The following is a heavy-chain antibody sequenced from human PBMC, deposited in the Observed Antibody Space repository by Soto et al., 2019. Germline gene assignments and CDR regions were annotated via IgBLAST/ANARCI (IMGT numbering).Heavy chain of an antibody. J-gene: IGHJ4*02. CDR3: ARESGDNWDYEAY. V-gene: IGHV4-4*07. Sequence: SESLSVTCTVSGGSISSYHWSWIRQSAGKGLEWIGRIYTSGNTHYNPSLKSRVTVSIDTSKNQFFLTVNSVTAADSAVYYCARESGDNWDYEAYWGQGTPVTVS. D-gene: IGHD1-7*01. CDR2: IYTSGNT. CDR1: GGSISSYH.